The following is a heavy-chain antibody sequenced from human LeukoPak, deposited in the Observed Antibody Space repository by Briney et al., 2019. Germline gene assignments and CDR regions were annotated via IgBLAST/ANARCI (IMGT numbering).Heavy chain of an antibody. CDR1: GFTFSSYN. V-gene: IGHV3-21*01. CDR2: ISSGSSYI. Sequence: PGGSLRLSCAASGFTFSSYNMNWVRQAPGKGLEWVSSISSGSSYIYYADSVKGRFTISRDNSKNTLYLQMNSLRAEDTAVYYCANLLRWEPYWGQGTLVTVSS. CDR3: ANLLRWEPY. J-gene: IGHJ4*02. D-gene: IGHD4-23*01.